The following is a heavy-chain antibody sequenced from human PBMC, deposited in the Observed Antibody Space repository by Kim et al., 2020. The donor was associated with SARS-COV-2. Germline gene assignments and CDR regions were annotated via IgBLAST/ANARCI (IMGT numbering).Heavy chain of an antibody. D-gene: IGHD6-13*01. J-gene: IGHJ4*02. CDR3: AGLRIAAGLYFDY. CDR2: IYYSGST. V-gene: IGHV4-30-4*01. Sequence: SETLSLTCTVSGCSISSGDYYWSWIRQPPGKGLEWIGYIYYSGSTYYNPSLKSRVTMSVDTSKNQFSLKLSSVTAADTSLYYCAGLRIAAGLYFDYLGQG. CDR1: GCSISSGDYY.